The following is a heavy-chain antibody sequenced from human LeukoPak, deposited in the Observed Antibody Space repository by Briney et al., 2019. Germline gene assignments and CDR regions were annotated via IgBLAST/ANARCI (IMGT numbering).Heavy chain of an antibody. Sequence: SETLSLTCAVYGGSLSGYYWSWIRQPPGKGLEWIGEINHSGSTNYNPSLKSRLTISVDTSKNQFSLKLSSVTAADTAVYYCAANMGMGSRWGQGTLVIVSS. D-gene: IGHD7-27*01. CDR3: AANMGMGSR. CDR2: INHSGST. CDR1: GGSLSGYY. J-gene: IGHJ4*02. V-gene: IGHV4-34*01.